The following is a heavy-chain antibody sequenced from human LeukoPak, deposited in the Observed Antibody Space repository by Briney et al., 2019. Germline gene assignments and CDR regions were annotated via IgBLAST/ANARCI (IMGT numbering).Heavy chain of an antibody. CDR1: GFSFSSYA. Sequence: GGSLRLSCAASGFSFSSYAMNWVRQAPGKGLEWVSAISGSGNSTYYADSVKGRFTISRDNSKNTLYLQMNSLTAEDTAVYYCAKGNFDWSYFDYWGQGTLVTVSS. V-gene: IGHV3-23*01. CDR2: ISGSGNST. J-gene: IGHJ4*02. CDR3: AKGNFDWSYFDY. D-gene: IGHD3-9*01.